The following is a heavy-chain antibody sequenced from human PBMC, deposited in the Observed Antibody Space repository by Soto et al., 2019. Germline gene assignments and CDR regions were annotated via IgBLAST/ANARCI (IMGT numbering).Heavy chain of an antibody. CDR2: IYPGDSDT. Sequence: GEALKISCKGSGYSFTSYLIGWVRQMPGKSLEWVGIIYPGDSDTRYSPSFQGQVTISADKSISTAYLQWSSLKASDTAMYYCAGGGVRGVITRTRDYYGMDVWGQGTTVTVSS. J-gene: IGHJ6*02. CDR1: GYSFTSYL. V-gene: IGHV5-51*01. CDR3: AGGGVRGVITRTRDYYGMDV. D-gene: IGHD3-10*01.